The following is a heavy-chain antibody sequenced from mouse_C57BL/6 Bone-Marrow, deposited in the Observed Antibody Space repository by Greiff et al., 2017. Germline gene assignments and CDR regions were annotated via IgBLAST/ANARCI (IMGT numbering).Heavy chain of an antibody. J-gene: IGHJ3*01. CDR3: ARDGPHDFFAY. D-gene: IGHD2-4*01. CDR1: GFTFSSYA. CDR2: ISDGGSYT. Sequence: EVKLVESGGGLVKPGGSLKLSCAASGFTFSSYAMSWVRQTPEKRLEWVATISDGGSYTYYPDNVKGRFTISRDNAKNNLYLQMSHLKSEDTAMYYCARDGPHDFFAYWGQGTLVTVSA. V-gene: IGHV5-4*01.